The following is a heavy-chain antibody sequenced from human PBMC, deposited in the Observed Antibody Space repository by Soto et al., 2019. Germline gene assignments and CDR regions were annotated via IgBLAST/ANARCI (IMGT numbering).Heavy chain of an antibody. CDR1: GFTFSSYG. J-gene: IGHJ4*02. D-gene: IGHD3-22*01. Sequence: GGSLRLSCAASGFTFSSYGMHWVRQAPGKGLEWVAVISYDGSNKYYADSVKGRFTISRDDSKNTLYLQMNSLRAEDTAVYYCATKGHHYDSSGYYFDYWGQGTLVTVSS. V-gene: IGHV3-30*03. CDR2: ISYDGSNK. CDR3: ATKGHHYDSSGYYFDY.